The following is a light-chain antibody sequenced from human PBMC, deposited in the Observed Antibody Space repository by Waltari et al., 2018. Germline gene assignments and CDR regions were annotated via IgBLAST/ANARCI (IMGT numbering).Light chain of an antibody. V-gene: IGKV1-9*01. Sequence: IQLTQSPSSLSASVGYRVTISCRASHDISSHLAWYQQKQGKAPTLLIYPASTLESGVPSRFSGSGSGTEFTLTITSLQPEDFATYFCQDLHDYPVFGPGTKVDIK. CDR3: QDLHDYPV. J-gene: IGKJ3*01. CDR1: HDISSH. CDR2: PAS.